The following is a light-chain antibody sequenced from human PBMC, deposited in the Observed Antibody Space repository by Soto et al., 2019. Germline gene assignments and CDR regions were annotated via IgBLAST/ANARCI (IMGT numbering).Light chain of an antibody. Sequence: EIVLTQSPGTLSLSPGEGATLSCRTSQSVSSSYLSWFQQRPGQAPRLLIYGASNRASGIPDRFSGSGSGTDFPLTISTREPEFFEVYYCKNYGRSPPYTFAQGPKLNI. CDR3: KNYGRSPPYT. J-gene: IGKJ2*01. CDR2: GAS. V-gene: IGKV3-20*01. CDR1: QSVSSSY.